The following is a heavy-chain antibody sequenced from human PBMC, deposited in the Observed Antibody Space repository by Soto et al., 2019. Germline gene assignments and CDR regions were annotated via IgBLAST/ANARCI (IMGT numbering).Heavy chain of an antibody. CDR2: IIPIFGTA. V-gene: IGHV1-69*06. Sequence: QVQLVQSGAEVKKPGSSVKVSCKASGGTFSSYAISWVQQAPGQGLEWMGGIIPIFGTANYAQKFQGRVTITADKSTSTAYMELSSLRSEDTAVYYCARVRVAAAGDYYYGMDVWGQGTTVTVSS. D-gene: IGHD6-13*01. CDR1: GGTFSSYA. J-gene: IGHJ6*02. CDR3: ARVRVAAAGDYYYGMDV.